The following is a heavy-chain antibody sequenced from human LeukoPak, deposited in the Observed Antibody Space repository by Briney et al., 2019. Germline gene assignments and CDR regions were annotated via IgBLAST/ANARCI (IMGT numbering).Heavy chain of an antibody. CDR2: IYSGGNT. V-gene: IGHV3-53*01. CDR1: GFTVSSNY. CDR3: ARDLGYGDYYFDY. Sequence: GGSLRLSCAASGFTVSSNYMSWVRQAPGKGLEWVSVIYSGGNTYYADSVKGRFTISRDNSKNTLYLQMNSLRAEDTAVYYCARDLGYGDYYFDYWGQGTLVTVSS. D-gene: IGHD4-17*01. J-gene: IGHJ4*02.